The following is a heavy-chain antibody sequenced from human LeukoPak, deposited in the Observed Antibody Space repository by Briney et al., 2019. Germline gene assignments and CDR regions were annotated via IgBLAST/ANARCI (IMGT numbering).Heavy chain of an antibody. CDR2: ISAYNGNT. V-gene: IGHV1-18*04. D-gene: IGHD6-13*01. CDR3: ATRSRSGWFDP. CDR1: GYTFTGYY. Sequence: ASVKVSCKAAGYTFTGYYMSWVRQAPGQGLEWMGWISAYNGNTNYAQKLQGRVTMTTDTSTSTAYMELRSLRSDDTAVYYCATRSRSGWFDPWGQGTLVTVSS. J-gene: IGHJ5*02.